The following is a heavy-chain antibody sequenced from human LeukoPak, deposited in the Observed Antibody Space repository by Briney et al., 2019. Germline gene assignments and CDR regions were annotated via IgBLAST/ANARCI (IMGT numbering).Heavy chain of an antibody. CDR1: GFTFSSYW. V-gene: IGHV3-30*03. CDR2: ISYDGSNK. J-gene: IGHJ4*02. CDR3: ARELQYGSGSYFFDY. D-gene: IGHD3-10*01. Sequence: GGSLRLSCAASGFTFSSYWMHWVRQAPGKGLVWVAVISYDGSNKYYADSVKGRFTISRDNSKNTLYLQMNSLRAEDTAVYYCARELQYGSGSYFFDYWGQGTLVTVSS.